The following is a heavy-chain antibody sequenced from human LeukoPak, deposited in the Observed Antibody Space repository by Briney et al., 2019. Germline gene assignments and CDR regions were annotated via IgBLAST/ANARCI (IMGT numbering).Heavy chain of an antibody. CDR1: GYTFTGYY. CDR3: ARDLELRGYFDY. D-gene: IGHD1-7*01. J-gene: IGHJ4*02. V-gene: IGHV1-2*02. CDR2: INPNSGGT. Sequence: ASVKVSCKASGYTFTGYYMHWVRQAPGQRLEWMGWINPNSGGTNYAQKFQGRVTMTRDTSISTAYMELSRLRSDDTAVYYCARDLELRGYFDYWGQGTLVTVSS.